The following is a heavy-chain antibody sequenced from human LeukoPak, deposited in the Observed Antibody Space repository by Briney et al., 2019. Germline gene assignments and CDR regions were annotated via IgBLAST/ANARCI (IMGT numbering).Heavy chain of an antibody. D-gene: IGHD2-15*01. CDR2: ISAYNGNT. J-gene: IGHJ4*02. CDR3: ARDLYCSGGSCYQYYFDY. V-gene: IGHV1-18*01. Sequence: ASVKVSCKASGYTFTSYGISWARQAPGQGLEWMGWISAYNGNTNYAQKLQGRVTMTTDTSTSTAYMELRSLRSDDTAVYYCARDLYCSGGSCYQYYFDYWGQGTLVTVSS. CDR1: GYTFTSYG.